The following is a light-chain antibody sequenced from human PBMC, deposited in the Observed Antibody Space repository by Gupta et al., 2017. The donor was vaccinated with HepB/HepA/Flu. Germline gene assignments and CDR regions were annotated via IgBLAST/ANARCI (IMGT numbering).Light chain of an antibody. CDR3: QQSNNWPPLT. V-gene: IGKV3-11*01. J-gene: IGKJ4*01. CDR2: DAS. CDR1: QSVSNK. Sequence: EIVLTQSPATLSLSPGERATLSCRASQSVSNKLAWYQQKPGQAPRLLIYDASTRATGIPARFSGSGYGTDFTLTISSREPEDFTVYYCQQSNNWPPLTFGGGTKVEIK.